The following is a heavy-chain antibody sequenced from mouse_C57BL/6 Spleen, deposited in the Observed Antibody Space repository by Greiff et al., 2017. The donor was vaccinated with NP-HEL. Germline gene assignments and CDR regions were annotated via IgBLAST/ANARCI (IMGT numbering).Heavy chain of an antibody. D-gene: IGHD1-1*01. J-gene: IGHJ2*01. V-gene: IGHV1-64*01. CDR3: ALYYYGSSPFDY. Sequence: VQLQQSGAELVKPGASVKLSCKASGYTFTSYWMHWVKQRPGQGLEWIGMIHPNSGSTNYNEKFKSKATLTVDKSSSTAYMQLSSLTSEDSAVYYWALYYYGSSPFDYWGQGTTLTVSS. CDR1: GYTFTSYW. CDR2: IHPNSGST.